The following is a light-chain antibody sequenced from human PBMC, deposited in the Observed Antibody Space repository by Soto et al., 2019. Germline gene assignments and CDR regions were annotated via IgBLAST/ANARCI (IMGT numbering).Light chain of an antibody. CDR2: DAS. J-gene: IGKJ5*01. CDR1: QDITTY. CDR3: QQFDNFPIT. Sequence: DIQLTQSPSSLSASVGDRVTFTCQASQDITTYLNWYQQKPGKAPKLLIFDASSLKTGVPSRFSGSGSGTHFTFVISSLQPEDVAVYYCQQFDNFPITFGQGTRLEI. V-gene: IGKV1-33*01.